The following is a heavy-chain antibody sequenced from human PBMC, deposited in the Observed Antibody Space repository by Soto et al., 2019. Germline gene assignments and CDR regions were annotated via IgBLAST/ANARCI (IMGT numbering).Heavy chain of an antibody. D-gene: IGHD3-3*01. CDR2: ISGSGGST. J-gene: IGHJ4*02. Sequence: GGSLRLSCAASGFTFSSDAMSWVRQAPGKGLEWVSAISGSGGSTYYADSVKGRFTISRDNSKNTLYLQMNSLRAEDTAVYYCAKDLGSEGLLDYWGQGTLVTVSS. CDR1: GFTFSSDA. CDR3: AKDLGSEGLLDY. V-gene: IGHV3-23*01.